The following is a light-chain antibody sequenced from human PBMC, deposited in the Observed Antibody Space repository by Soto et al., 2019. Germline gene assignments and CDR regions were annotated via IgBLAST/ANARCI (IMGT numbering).Light chain of an antibody. CDR2: DAS. J-gene: IGKJ1*01. V-gene: IGKV1-5*01. CDR3: QQYET. CDR1: QSISSW. Sequence: DIQMTQSPSTLSASVADRVTITCRASQSISSWLAWYQQKPGKAPKLLIYDASSLESGVPSRFSGSGSGTEFTLTISSLQPDDFATYYCQQYETFGQGTKV.